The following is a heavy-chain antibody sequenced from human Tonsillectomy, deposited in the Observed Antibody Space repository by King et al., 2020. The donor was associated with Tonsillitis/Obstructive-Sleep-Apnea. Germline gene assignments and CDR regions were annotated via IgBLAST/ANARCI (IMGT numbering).Heavy chain of an antibody. CDR1: GFTFSSYS. CDR2: ISSSSSHI. V-gene: IGHV3-21*01. J-gene: IGHJ3*02. D-gene: IGHD3-3*01. CDR3: ARDGPPTNFGVAGDVFDI. Sequence: VQLVESGGGLVKPGGSLRLSCAASGFTFSSYSITWVRQAPGKGLEWLSSISSSSSHIFYADSLQGRFIVSRDNAKNSLYLQMNSLRAEDTAVYYCARDGPPTNFGVAGDVFDIWGQGTLVTVSS.